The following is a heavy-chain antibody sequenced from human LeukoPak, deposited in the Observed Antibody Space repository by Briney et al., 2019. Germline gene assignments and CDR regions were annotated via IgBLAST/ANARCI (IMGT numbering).Heavy chain of an antibody. V-gene: IGHV3-15*01. CDR1: GFTFSNAW. CDR2: IKSKTDGGTT. D-gene: IGHD2-2*01. J-gene: IGHJ4*02. CDR3: TTDFVVVPAAMTY. Sequence: GGSLRLSCAASGFTFSNAWMSWVRQAPGRGREWVGRIKSKTDGGTTDYAAPVKGRFTISRDDSKNTLYLQMNSLKTEDTAVYYCTTDFVVVPAAMTYWGQGTLVTVAS.